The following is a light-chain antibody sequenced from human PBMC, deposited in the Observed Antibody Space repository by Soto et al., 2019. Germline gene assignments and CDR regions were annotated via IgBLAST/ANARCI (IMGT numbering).Light chain of an antibody. CDR1: QGISNH. V-gene: IGKV1-16*02. J-gene: IGKJ4*01. CDR3: QQYHSYPLT. CDR2: AAA. Sequence: DIQMTQSPSSLSASVGDTVTITCRASQGISNHLAWFQHKPGKAPKALIHAAASLQSGVSSKFSGSGFGTDFTLTITSLQPEDSATYYCQQYHSYPLTFAGGTKVAIK.